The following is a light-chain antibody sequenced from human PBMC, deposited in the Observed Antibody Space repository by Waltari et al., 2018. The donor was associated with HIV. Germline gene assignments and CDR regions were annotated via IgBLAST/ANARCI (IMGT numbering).Light chain of an antibody. CDR3: QQYGSSPPYT. V-gene: IGKV3-20*01. J-gene: IGKJ2*01. CDR1: QSVSSSY. Sequence: EFVLTQSPGTLSLSPGERAPLSCRASQSVSSSYLAWYQQKPGQAPRLLIYGASSRATGIPDRFSGSGSGTDFTLTISRLEPEDFAVYYCQQYGSSPPYTFGQGTKLEIK. CDR2: GAS.